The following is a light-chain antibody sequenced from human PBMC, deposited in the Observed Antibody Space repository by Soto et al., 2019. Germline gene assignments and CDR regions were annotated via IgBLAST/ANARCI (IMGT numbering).Light chain of an antibody. CDR2: GAS. J-gene: IGKJ2*01. Sequence: IVMTQSPATLSVIPGERATLACRASPSVTDKLAWYQQKPGQPPRLLIYGASTRATGIPARFSGSGSGTEFILTISSLQSEDFAVYYCQQYNTWPPYTFGQGTKVEIK. CDR3: QQYNTWPPYT. V-gene: IGKV3-15*01. CDR1: PSVTDK.